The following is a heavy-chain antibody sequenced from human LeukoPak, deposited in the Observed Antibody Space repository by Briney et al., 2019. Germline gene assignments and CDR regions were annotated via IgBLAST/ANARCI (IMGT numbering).Heavy chain of an antibody. V-gene: IGHV4-61*10. Sequence: PSETLSLTCTVSGGSISSGSYYWSWIRQPAGKGLEWIGYIYYSGSTNYNPSLKSRVTISVDTSKNQFSLKLSSVTAADTAVYYCARVWGSRSPWFDPWGQGTLVTVSS. CDR2: IYYSGST. CDR3: ARVWGSRSPWFDP. D-gene: IGHD3-10*01. J-gene: IGHJ5*02. CDR1: GGSISSGSYY.